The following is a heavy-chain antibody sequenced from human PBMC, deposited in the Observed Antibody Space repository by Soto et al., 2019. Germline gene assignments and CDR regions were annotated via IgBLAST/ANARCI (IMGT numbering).Heavy chain of an antibody. D-gene: IGHD3-22*01. CDR1: GGSISSSSYS. Sequence: QLQLQESGPGLVKPSETLSLTCTVSGGSISSSSYSWGWIRQPPGKVLEWTGSISYSGSTYYNPSLKSRVTISVDTSTNQFVRKPSSVSSADTAEYYCATHNYHSRGTSAVWGNSTLATVS. CDR3: ATHNYHSRGTSAV. V-gene: IGHV4-39*01. J-gene: IGHJ1*01. CDR2: ISYSGST.